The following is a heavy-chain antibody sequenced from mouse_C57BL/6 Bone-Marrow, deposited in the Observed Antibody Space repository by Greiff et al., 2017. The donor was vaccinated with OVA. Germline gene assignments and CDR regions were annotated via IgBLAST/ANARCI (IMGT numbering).Heavy chain of an antibody. CDR2: IRNKANGYTT. V-gene: IGHV7-3*01. D-gene: IGHD1-1*01. J-gene: IGHJ2*01. CDR3: ARMRYGSTVDY. CDR1: GFTFTDYY. Sequence: EVMLVESGGGLVQPGGSLSLSCAASGFTFTDYYMSWVRQPPGKALEWLGFIRNKANGYTTEYSASVKGRFTISRDNSQSILYLQMNALRAEDSATYYCARMRYGSTVDYWGQGTTLTVSS.